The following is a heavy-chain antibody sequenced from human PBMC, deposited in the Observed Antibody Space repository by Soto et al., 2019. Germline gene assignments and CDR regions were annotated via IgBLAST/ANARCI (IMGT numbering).Heavy chain of an antibody. CDR1: GGSISSSSYY. J-gene: IGHJ5*02. V-gene: IGHV4-61*01. Sequence: PSETLSLTCTVSGGSISSSSYYWSWIRQPPGKGLEWIGYIYYIGSTNYNPSLKSRVTISVDTSKNQFSLKLSSVTAADTAVYYCARDHISPGWFDPWGQGTLVTVS. D-gene: IGHD2-21*01. CDR2: IYYIGST. CDR3: ARDHISPGWFDP.